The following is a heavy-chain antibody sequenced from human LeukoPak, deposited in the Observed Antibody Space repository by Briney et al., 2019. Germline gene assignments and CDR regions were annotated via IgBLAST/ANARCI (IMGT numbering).Heavy chain of an antibody. J-gene: IGHJ5*02. CDR3: ARGVLSSVDGTENWFDP. D-gene: IGHD3-22*01. CDR2: TYYRSKWYN. CDR1: GDSVSSNSAA. Sequence: SQTLSLTCAISGDSVSSNSAAWNWLRQSPSRGLEWLGRTYYRSKWYNDYAVSVKSRITINPDTSKNQFSLQLNSVTPEDTAVYYCARGVLSSVDGTENWFDPWGQGTLVTVSS. V-gene: IGHV6-1*01.